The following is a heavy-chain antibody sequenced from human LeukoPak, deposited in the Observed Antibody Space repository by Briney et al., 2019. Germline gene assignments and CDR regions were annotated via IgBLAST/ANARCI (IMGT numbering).Heavy chain of an antibody. Sequence: PSETLSLTCAVYGGSFSGYYWSWIRQSPGKGLEWIGEIYHSGSTNSNPSLKSRVTISVDTSKNQFSLKLSSVTAADTAVYYCARRSPGGYETFDYWGQGTLVTVSS. V-gene: IGHV4-34*01. CDR2: IYHSGST. J-gene: IGHJ4*02. CDR1: GGSFSGYY. D-gene: IGHD5-12*01. CDR3: ARRSPGGYETFDY.